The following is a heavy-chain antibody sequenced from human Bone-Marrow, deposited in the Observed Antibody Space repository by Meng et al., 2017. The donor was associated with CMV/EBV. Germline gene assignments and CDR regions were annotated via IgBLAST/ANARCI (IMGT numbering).Heavy chain of an antibody. Sequence: GESLKISWAASGFTFSSYEMNWVRQAPGKGLEWVSYISSSGSTIYHADSVKGRFTISRDNAKNSLYLQMNSLRAEDTAVYYCAREAEYTSSWFNFDYWGQGTLVTVSS. CDR3: AREAEYTSSWFNFDY. D-gene: IGHD3-10*01. CDR2: ISSSGSTI. CDR1: GFTFSSYE. J-gene: IGHJ4*02. V-gene: IGHV3-48*03.